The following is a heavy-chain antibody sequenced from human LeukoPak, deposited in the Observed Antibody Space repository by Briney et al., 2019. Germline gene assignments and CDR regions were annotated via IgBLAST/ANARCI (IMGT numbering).Heavy chain of an antibody. CDR3: ATTVTPEDYYYYGMDV. V-gene: IGHV3-66*02. J-gene: IGHJ6*02. CDR2: XYSGGST. D-gene: IGHD4-17*01. Sequence: GGSLRLSCAASGFTVSSNYMSWVRQAPGKGLXXXXXXYSGGSTYYADSVKGRFTISRDNSKNTLYLQMNSLRAEDTAVYYCATTVTPEDYYYYGMDVWGQGTTVTVSS. CDR1: GFTVSSNY.